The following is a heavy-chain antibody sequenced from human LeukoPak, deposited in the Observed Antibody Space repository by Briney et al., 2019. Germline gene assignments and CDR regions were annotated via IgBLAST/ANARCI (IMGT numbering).Heavy chain of an antibody. J-gene: IGHJ6*03. CDR2: IYYSGST. Sequence: PSETLSLTCTVSGGSISSYYWSWIRQPPGKGLEWIGYIYYSGSTNYNPSLKSRVTISVDTSKNQSSLKLSSVTAADTAVYYCARGGSSGYGSQYYYMDVWGKGTTVTISS. CDR1: GGSISSYY. V-gene: IGHV4-59*01. D-gene: IGHD3-22*01. CDR3: ARGGSSGYGSQYYYMDV.